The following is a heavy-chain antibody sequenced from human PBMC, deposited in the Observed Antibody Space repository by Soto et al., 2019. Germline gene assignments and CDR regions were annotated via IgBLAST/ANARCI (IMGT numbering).Heavy chain of an antibody. V-gene: IGHV1-8*01. Sequence: QVQLVQSGAEVKKPGASVKVSCKASGYTFTSYDINWVRQATGQGLEWMGWMNPNSGNTGYAQKFPGRVTMPRNTSISTAYMELSSLRSGDTAVYYCARAREYYYGMDVWGKGPTVTVSA. J-gene: IGHJ6*04. CDR3: ARAREYYYGMDV. CDR1: GYTFTSYD. CDR2: MNPNSGNT.